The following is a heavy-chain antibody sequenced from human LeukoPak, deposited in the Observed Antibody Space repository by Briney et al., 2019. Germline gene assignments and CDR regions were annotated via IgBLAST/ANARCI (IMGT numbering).Heavy chain of an antibody. CDR3: ARAPYYDFWSSYPTKLRANWFDP. CDR1: GGSFSGHY. J-gene: IGHJ5*02. D-gene: IGHD3-3*01. V-gene: IGHV4-34*01. CDR2: INHSGST. Sequence: SETLSLTCAVYGGSFSGHYWSWVRQPPGKGLEWLGEINHSGSTNYNPSLKSRVTISVDTSKNQFSLKLSSVTAADTAVYYCARAPYYDFWSSYPTKLRANWFDPWGQGTLVTVSS.